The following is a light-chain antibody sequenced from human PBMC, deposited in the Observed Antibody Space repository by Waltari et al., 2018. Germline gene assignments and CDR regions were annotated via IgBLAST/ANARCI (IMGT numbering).Light chain of an antibody. V-gene: IGLV2-14*01. J-gene: IGLJ2*01. CDR2: EVS. CDR3: SSYTSSSTLRV. Sequence: QSALTQPASVSGSPGQSITISCTGTSSDVGGYNYVSWYQQHPGKAPKLMIYEVSNRPSGVSNRFSGSKSGNTASLTISGLXAEDEADYYCSSYTSSSTLRVFGGGTKLTVL. CDR1: SSDVGGYNY.